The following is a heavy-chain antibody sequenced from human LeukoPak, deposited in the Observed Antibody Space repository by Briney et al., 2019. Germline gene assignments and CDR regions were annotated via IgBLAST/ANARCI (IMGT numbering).Heavy chain of an antibody. CDR2: INPSGGST. D-gene: IGHD3-10*01. V-gene: IGHV1-46*01. CDR1: GYTFTSYY. J-gene: IGHJ4*02. Sequence: GASVKVSCKASGYTFTSYYMHWVRQAPGQGLEWMGIINPSGGSTSYAQKFQGRVTMTRDMSTSTVYMELSSLRSEDTAVYYCARDEYGSGSYSYFDYWGQGTLVTVSS. CDR3: ARDEYGSGSYSYFDY.